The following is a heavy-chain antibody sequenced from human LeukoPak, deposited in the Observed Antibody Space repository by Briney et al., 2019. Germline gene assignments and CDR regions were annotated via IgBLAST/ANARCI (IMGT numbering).Heavy chain of an antibody. D-gene: IGHD6-13*01. V-gene: IGHV4-38-2*02. CDR3: ARVGSSWYDFDY. Sequence: SEPLSLTCTLSVYSINSGHYWVWPGHPPGEALEGCGCIYHSGLLLYNPSLKTRDNISGDASKNQFSLTVLSVTGGDGAVYYCARVGSSWYDFDYWGQGTLVTVSP. CDR1: VYSINSGHY. J-gene: IGHJ4*02. CDR2: IYHSGLL.